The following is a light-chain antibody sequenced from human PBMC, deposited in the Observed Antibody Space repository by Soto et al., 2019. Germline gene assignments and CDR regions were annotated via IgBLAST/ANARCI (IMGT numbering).Light chain of an antibody. CDR1: QDISKY. CDR2: DAS. Sequence: VHMTLSPSSLSASVGDRVTITCQASQDISKYLNWYQQKPGKAPKLLICDASNLEAGVPSRFSGSGSGTDFILTISSLQPEDIATYYCQQHDNLPPTFGQGTRLEIK. V-gene: IGKV1-33*01. J-gene: IGKJ5*01. CDR3: QQHDNLPPT.